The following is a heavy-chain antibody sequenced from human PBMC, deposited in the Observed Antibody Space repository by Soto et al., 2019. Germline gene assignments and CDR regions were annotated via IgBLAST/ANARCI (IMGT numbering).Heavy chain of an antibody. Sequence: VKVSCKASGYTFTGYYMHWVRQAPGQGLEWMGWINPNSGGTNYAQKFQGRVTMTRDTSISTAYMELSRLRSDDTAVYYCARGNVLRFLEWLFRGFDPWGQGTLVTVSS. V-gene: IGHV1-2*02. CDR2: INPNSGGT. J-gene: IGHJ5*02. CDR1: GYTFTGYY. CDR3: ARGNVLRFLEWLFRGFDP. D-gene: IGHD3-3*01.